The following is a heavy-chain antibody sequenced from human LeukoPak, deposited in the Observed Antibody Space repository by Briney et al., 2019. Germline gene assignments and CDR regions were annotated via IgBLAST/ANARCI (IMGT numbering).Heavy chain of an antibody. J-gene: IGHJ4*02. CDR2: ISGSGGST. CDR3: AKPVQGYCTSTSCPPFDY. V-gene: IGHV3-23*01. D-gene: IGHD2-2*01. Sequence: GGSLRLSCVASGFTFSSRDWMTWVRQAPGKGLEWVSAISGSGGSTYYADSVKGRFTISRDNSKNTLSLQMNSLRAEDTAVYYCAKPVQGYCTSTSCPPFDYWGQGTLVTVSS. CDR1: GFTFSSRDW.